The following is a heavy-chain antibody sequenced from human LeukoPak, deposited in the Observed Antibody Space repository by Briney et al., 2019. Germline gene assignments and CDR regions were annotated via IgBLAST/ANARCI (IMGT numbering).Heavy chain of an antibody. J-gene: IGHJ3*02. V-gene: IGHV4-59*08. D-gene: IGHD2-15*01. CDR3: ARLGVAAPDAFDI. Sequence: SETLSLACTVSGGSISSYYWSWIRQPLGKGLEWIGYIYYSGSTNYNPSLKSRVTISVDTSKNQFSLKLSSVTAADTAVYYCARLGVAAPDAFDIWGQGTMVTVSS. CDR1: GGSISSYY. CDR2: IYYSGST.